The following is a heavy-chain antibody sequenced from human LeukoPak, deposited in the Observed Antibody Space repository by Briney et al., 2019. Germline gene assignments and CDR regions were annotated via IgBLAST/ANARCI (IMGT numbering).Heavy chain of an antibody. CDR1: GGTFSSYA. CDR2: IIPIFGTA. D-gene: IGHD3-3*01. V-gene: IGHV1-69*05. Sequence: SVKVSCKASGGTFSSYAISWVRQAPGQGLEWMGGIIPIFGTANYAQKFQGRVTITTDESTSTAYMELSSLRSEDTAVCYCASGITFRVGQYYFDYWGQGTLVTVSS. J-gene: IGHJ4*02. CDR3: ASGITFRVGQYYFDY.